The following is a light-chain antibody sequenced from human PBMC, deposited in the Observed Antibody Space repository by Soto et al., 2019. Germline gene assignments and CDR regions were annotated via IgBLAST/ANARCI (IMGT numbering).Light chain of an antibody. V-gene: IGKV3-11*01. Sequence: EIVLTQSPATLSLSPGERATLSCRASQSIGSSLAWYQQKPGQAPRLLIYDASSRATGFPARFSGSGSGTDFTLTIVSLEPEDFAVYYCQQRSEWPRTFGQGTKVDIK. J-gene: IGKJ1*01. CDR3: QQRSEWPRT. CDR1: QSIGSS. CDR2: DAS.